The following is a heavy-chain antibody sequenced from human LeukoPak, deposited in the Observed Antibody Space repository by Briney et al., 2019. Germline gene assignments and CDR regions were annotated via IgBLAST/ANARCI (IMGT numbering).Heavy chain of an antibody. CDR2: IYSGGSI. D-gene: IGHD4-17*01. J-gene: IGHJ3*02. Sequence: GGSLRLSCAVSGFTLSSNYMSWVRQAPGKGLEWVSVIYSGGSIYYADSVRGRFTISRDNSKNTLYLQMNSLRAEDTAVYYCAREEDYGDYEDAFDIWGQGTMVTVSS. V-gene: IGHV3-53*01. CDR3: AREEDYGDYEDAFDI. CDR1: GFTLSSNY.